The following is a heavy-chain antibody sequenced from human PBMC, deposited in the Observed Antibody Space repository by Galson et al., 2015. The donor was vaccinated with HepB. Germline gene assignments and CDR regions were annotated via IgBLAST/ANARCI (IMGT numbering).Heavy chain of an antibody. CDR1: GFTFTNYV. V-gene: IGHV3-23*01. CDR3: AKYRASSGPGRRAFDI. D-gene: IGHD6-25*01. J-gene: IGHJ3*02. Sequence: SLRLSCAASGFTFTNYVMNWVRQAPGKGLEWVSTISGGSGDRTYYADSAKGRFTISRDNSKNTLYLQVNSLRVEDTAIYYCAKYRASSGPGRRAFDIWGQGTMVIVSS. CDR2: ISGGSGDRT.